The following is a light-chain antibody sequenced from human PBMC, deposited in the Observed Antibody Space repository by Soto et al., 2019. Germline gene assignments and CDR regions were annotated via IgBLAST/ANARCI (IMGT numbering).Light chain of an antibody. CDR2: SAS. Sequence: EIVLTQSPATLSLSPVERATLSCRASQSVSSSYLAWYQQKPGQTPRLLIYSASSRATGIPDRFSGSGSGTDFTLTISRLEPEDFAVYYCQQYGSSPRTFGQGTKVDI. J-gene: IGKJ1*01. CDR1: QSVSSSY. V-gene: IGKV3-20*01. CDR3: QQYGSSPRT.